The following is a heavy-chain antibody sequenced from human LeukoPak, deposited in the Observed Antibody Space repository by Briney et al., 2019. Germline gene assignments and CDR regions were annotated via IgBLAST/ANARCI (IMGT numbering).Heavy chain of an antibody. J-gene: IGHJ3*02. V-gene: IGHV3-21*01. CDR1: GFTVSNNY. CDR2: ISSSSSYI. D-gene: IGHD3-22*01. CDR3: ARPGGPYYDSSGYYYDDAFDI. Sequence: GGSLRLSCAASGFTVSNNYLSWVRQAPGKGLEWVSSISSSSSYIYYADSVKGRFTISRDNAKNSLYLQMNSLRAEDTAVYYCARPGGPYYDSSGYYYDDAFDIWGQGTMVTVSS.